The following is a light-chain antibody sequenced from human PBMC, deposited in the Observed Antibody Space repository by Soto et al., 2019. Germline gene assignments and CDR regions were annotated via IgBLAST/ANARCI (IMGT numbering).Light chain of an antibody. J-gene: IGKJ1*01. Sequence: DIQMTHSPSTLSASVWDRVAITSRASQSISSWLAWYQQKPGKAPKLLISKASNLESGVPSRFSGSGSGTEFTLTISNLQPDDFATYYCQQYNSLWTFGQGTKVDIK. V-gene: IGKV1-5*03. CDR2: KAS. CDR3: QQYNSLWT. CDR1: QSISSW.